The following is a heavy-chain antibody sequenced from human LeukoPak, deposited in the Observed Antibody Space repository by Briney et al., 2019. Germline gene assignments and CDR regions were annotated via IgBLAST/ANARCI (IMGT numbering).Heavy chain of an antibody. CDR2: IWYDGSNK. Sequence: GGSLRLSCAASGFTFSSYGMHWVRQAPGKGLEWVAVIWYDGSNKYYADSVKGRFTISRDNSKNTLYLQMNSLRAEDTAVYYCAREVVVVPAAIFPPGYYYYYGMDVWGQGTTVTVSS. CDR3: AREVVVVPAAIFPPGYYYYYGMDV. D-gene: IGHD2-2*01. J-gene: IGHJ6*02. CDR1: GFTFSSYG. V-gene: IGHV3-33*01.